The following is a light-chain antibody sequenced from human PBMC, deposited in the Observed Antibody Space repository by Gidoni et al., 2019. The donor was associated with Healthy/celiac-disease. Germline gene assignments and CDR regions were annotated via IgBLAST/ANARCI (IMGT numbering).Light chain of an antibody. CDR2: AAS. Sequence: DIQLTQSPSSLSASVGDRVNITCRASQSISSYLNWYQQKPGKAPKLLIYAASSLQSGVPSRFSGSGSGTDFTLTISSLQPEDFATYYCQQSYSTLGLSFGPGTKVDIK. J-gene: IGKJ3*01. CDR3: QQSYSTLGLS. CDR1: QSISSY. V-gene: IGKV1-39*01.